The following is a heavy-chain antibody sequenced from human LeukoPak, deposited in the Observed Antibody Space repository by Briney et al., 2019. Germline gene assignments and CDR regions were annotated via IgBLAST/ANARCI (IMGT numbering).Heavy chain of an antibody. Sequence: ASVKLSCKASGYTFIGYYIHWVRQAPGQGLEWMGWINPNSGGTNYAQKFQGRVTMTRDTSISTAYMELSRLTSDDTAFYYCARVKNYYDSSGYLYYFDYWGQGTLVTVSS. CDR1: GYTFIGYY. V-gene: IGHV1-2*02. J-gene: IGHJ4*02. CDR3: ARVKNYYDSSGYLYYFDY. CDR2: INPNSGGT. D-gene: IGHD3-22*01.